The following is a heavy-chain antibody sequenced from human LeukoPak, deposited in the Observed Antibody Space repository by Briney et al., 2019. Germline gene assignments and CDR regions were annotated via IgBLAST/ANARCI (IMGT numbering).Heavy chain of an antibody. J-gene: IGHJ6*03. CDR3: ARVGYSYGPYYYYYYMDV. Sequence: PSETLSLTWTVSGGSISSYYGSWIRQPPGEGLEWIGYIYYSGSTNYNPSLKSRVTISVDTSKNQFSLKLSSVTAADTAVYYCARVGYSYGPYYYYYYMDVWGKGTTVTVFS. V-gene: IGHV4-59*01. D-gene: IGHD5-18*01. CDR2: IYYSGST. CDR1: GGSISSYY.